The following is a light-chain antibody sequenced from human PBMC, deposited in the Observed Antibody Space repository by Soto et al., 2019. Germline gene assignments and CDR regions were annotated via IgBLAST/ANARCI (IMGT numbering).Light chain of an antibody. Sequence: QSVLTQPASVSGSPGQSITVSCTGTSSDVGGYNYVSWYQQHPGKAPKLMIYEVSYRPSGVSNRFTGSKSGNTASLTISGLHAEDAADYYCSSYTGSSTLVFGGGTKVTVL. J-gene: IGLJ2*01. V-gene: IGLV2-14*01. CDR2: EVS. CDR3: SSYTGSSTLV. CDR1: SSDVGGYNY.